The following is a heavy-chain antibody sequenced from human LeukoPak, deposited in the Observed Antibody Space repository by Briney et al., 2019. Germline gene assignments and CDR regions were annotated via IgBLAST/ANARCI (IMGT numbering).Heavy chain of an antibody. V-gene: IGHV3-30*03. CDR1: GFTFSSYG. J-gene: IGHJ4*02. D-gene: IGHD3-10*01. CDR3: TPGMTD. CDR2: ISYDGSNK. Sequence: GGSLRLSCAASGFTFSSYGMHWVRQAPGKGLEWVAVISYDGSNKYYADSVKGRFTISRDNSKSTLYLQMNSLRAEDTAVYYCTPGMTDWGQGTLVTVSS.